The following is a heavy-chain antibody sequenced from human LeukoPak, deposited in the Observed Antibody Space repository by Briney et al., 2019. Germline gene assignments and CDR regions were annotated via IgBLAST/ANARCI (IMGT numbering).Heavy chain of an antibody. V-gene: IGHV3-23*01. CDR3: AKDSVVVSSRYDAFDI. J-gene: IGHJ3*02. CDR2: ISGSGGST. Sequence: GGSLRLSCAASVFTFSRYAMSWVRQAPGRGLEWVSAISGSGGSTYYAGSVKGRFTISRDSSKNTLYLQMNSLRADETAVYYCAKDSVVVSSRYDAFDIWGQGTMVTVSS. CDR1: VFTFSRYA. D-gene: IGHD3-22*01.